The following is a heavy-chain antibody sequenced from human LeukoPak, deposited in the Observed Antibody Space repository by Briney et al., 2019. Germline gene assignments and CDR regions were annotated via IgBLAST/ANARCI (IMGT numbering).Heavy chain of an antibody. J-gene: IGHJ4*02. D-gene: IGHD3-10*01. Sequence: SETLSLTCTVSGGSISSSSYYWGWIRQPPGKGLEWIGSIYYSGSTYYNPSLKSRVTISVDTSKNQFSLKLSSVTAADTAVYYCARHKIALLWFGELPYYFDYWGQGTLVTVSS. V-gene: IGHV4-39*01. CDR2: IYYSGST. CDR3: ARHKIALLWFGELPYYFDY. CDR1: GGSISSSSYY.